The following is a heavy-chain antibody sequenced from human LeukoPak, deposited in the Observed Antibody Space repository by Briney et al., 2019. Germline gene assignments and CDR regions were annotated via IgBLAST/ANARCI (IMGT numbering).Heavy chain of an antibody. V-gene: IGHV4-59*01. CDR3: ARVLCPGSGFDP. J-gene: IGHJ5*02. CDR1: GGPISTYY. CDR2: MHYSGST. Sequence: SETLSLTCTVSGGPISTYYWSWIRQPPGKGLEWIGYMHYSGSTNYNPSLKSRVTISVDTSKNQFSLKLSSVTAADTAVYYCARVLCPGSGFDPWSQGTLVTVSS. D-gene: IGHD3-16*01.